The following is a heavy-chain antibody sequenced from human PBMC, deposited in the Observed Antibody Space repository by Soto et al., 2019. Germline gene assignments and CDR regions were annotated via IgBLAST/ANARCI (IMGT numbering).Heavy chain of an antibody. D-gene: IGHD3-22*01. CDR3: ARLSGYYQAFDQ. CDR2: IYYSGST. CDR1: GGSISSYY. Sequence: PSETLSLTCTVSGGSISSYYWSWIRQPPGKGLEWVGYIYYSGSTTYSPSLKSRVTISVDTSKNQFSLKLDSVTAADTAVYYCARLSGYYQAFDQWAQGSLGPVSS. J-gene: IGHJ4*02. V-gene: IGHV4-59*08.